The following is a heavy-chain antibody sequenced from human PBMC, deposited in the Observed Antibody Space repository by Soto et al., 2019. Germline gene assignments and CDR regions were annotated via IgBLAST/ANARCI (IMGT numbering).Heavy chain of an antibody. CDR1: GGSISSGGDS. J-gene: IGHJ6*02. D-gene: IGHD4-17*01. CDR2: IYHSGST. CDR3: ARALGDYYYYGMDV. Sequence: SETXSLTCAVSGGSISSGGDSGSWIRQPPGKGLEWIGYIYHSGSTYYNPSLKSRVTISVDRSKNQFSLKLSSVTAADTAVYYCARALGDYYYYGMDVWGQGTTVTVS. V-gene: IGHV4-30-2*01.